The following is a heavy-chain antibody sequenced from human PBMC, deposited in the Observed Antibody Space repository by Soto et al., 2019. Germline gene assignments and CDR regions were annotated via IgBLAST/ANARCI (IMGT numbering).Heavy chain of an antibody. CDR3: ARLYYDFWSGYSENDY. CDR2: INHSGST. J-gene: IGHJ4*02. V-gene: IGHV4-34*01. CDR1: GGSFSGYY. Sequence: QVQLQQWGAGLLKPSETLSLTCAVYGGSFSGYYWSWIRQPPGKGLEWIGEINHSGSTNYNPALKSRVTVSVDTSKHQFSLKLSSVTAADTAVYYWARLYYDFWSGYSENDYWGQGTLVTVSS. D-gene: IGHD3-3*01.